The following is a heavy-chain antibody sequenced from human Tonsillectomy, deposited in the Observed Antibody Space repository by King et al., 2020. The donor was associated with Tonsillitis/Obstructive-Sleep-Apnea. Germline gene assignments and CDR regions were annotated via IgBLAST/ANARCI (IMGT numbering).Heavy chain of an antibody. CDR2: ISTSSSYT. Sequence: VQLVESGGGLVKPGGSLRLSCAASGFTFSDYYMSWIRQAPGKGLELVSYISTSSSYTTYADSVKGRFTLSSDNAKNSLYLQRNRLRAEDTAVYYCARSTSDSGGDYYNYMDVWGKGTTVTVSS. D-gene: IGHD4-17*01. CDR3: ARSTSDSGGDYYNYMDV. CDR1: GFTFSDYY. V-gene: IGHV3-11*05. J-gene: IGHJ6*03.